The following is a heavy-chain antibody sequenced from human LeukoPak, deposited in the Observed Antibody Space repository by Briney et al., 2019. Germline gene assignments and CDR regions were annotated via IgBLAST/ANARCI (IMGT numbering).Heavy chain of an antibody. CDR3: AKDIRYSGYGCFDY. J-gene: IGHJ4*02. V-gene: IGHV3-43*02. CDR2: ISADGGST. Sequence: GGSLRLSCAASGFTFDDYAMHWVRQAPGKGLEWVSLISADGGSTYYADSVKGRFTISRDNSKNSLYLQMNSLRTEDTALYYCAKDIRYSGYGCFDYWGQGTLVTVSS. D-gene: IGHD5-12*01. CDR1: GFTFDDYA.